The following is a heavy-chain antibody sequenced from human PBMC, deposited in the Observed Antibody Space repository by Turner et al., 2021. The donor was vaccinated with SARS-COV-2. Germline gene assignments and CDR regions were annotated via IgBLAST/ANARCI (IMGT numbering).Heavy chain of an antibody. CDR2: IYSGGST. CDR3: ARGHSSGWHQSGAFDI. Sequence: EVQLVESGGGLIQPGGSLRLSCAASGFTVSSNYMSWVRQAPGKGLEWISVIYSGGSTYYADSVKSRFTISRDNSKNTLYLQMNSLRAEDTAVYYCARGHSSGWHQSGAFDIWGQGTMVTVSS. D-gene: IGHD6-19*01. J-gene: IGHJ3*02. CDR1: GFTVSSNY. V-gene: IGHV3-53*01.